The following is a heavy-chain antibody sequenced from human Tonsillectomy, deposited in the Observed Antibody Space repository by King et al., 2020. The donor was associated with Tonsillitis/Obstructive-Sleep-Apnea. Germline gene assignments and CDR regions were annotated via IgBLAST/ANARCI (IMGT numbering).Heavy chain of an antibody. J-gene: IGHJ6*02. V-gene: IGHV5-51*03. CDR1: GYSFTNYW. CDR3: ARTLTPAYYVWGGSEERHHAMDV. Sequence: QLVQSGAEVKKPGDSLKISCKGSGYSFTNYWIGWVRQMPGKGLEWMGIIYPDETDTRYSPSFQGQVTISADKSISTAYLQCSSLKASDTAIYYCARTLTPAYYVWGGSEERHHAMDVWGQGTTVTVSS. CDR2: IYPDETDT. D-gene: IGHD3-10*02.